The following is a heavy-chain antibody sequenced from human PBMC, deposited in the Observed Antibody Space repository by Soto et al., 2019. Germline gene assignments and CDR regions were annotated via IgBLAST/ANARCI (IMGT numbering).Heavy chain of an antibody. D-gene: IGHD4-17*01. CDR3: ARGSPTVTTYLNY. CDR2: INHSGST. CDR1: GGSFSGYY. J-gene: IGHJ4*02. Sequence: QVQLQQWGAGLLKPSETLSLTCVVYGGSFSGYYWSWIRQPPGKGLEWIGEINHSGSTNYNPSLKSRVTISVDTSKNQCSLRLSSVTAADTAVYYCARGSPTVTTYLNYWGQGTLVTVSS. V-gene: IGHV4-34*01.